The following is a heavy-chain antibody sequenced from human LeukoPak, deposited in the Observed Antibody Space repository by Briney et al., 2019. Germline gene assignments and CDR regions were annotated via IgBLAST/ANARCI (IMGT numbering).Heavy chain of an antibody. J-gene: IGHJ4*02. Sequence: ASVKVSCKVSGYTLTELSMYCVRQAPGKGLEWMATFHPEDGETIYAQQFQGRVTISEDTSADTAYMQLTSLRSDDTAIYYCAAGIAVPSGFDYWGQGTLVTVSS. V-gene: IGHV1-24*01. CDR1: GYTLTELS. D-gene: IGHD6-19*01. CDR3: AAGIAVPSGFDY. CDR2: FHPEDGET.